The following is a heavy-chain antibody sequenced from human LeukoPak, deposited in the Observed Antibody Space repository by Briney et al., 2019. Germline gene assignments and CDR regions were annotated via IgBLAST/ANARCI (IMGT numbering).Heavy chain of an antibody. J-gene: IGHJ4*02. D-gene: IGHD1-1*01. CDR3: VRDETLWTLDW. Sequence: PGGSLRLSCTASGFTFSGHWIHWVRQAPGMGLVWVSRINERGTDSMYAESVKGRFTISRDNAKNTVYLQMNSLSAEDTAVYYCVRDETLWTLDWWGQGTLVSVSS. V-gene: IGHV3-74*03. CDR1: GFTFSGHW. CDR2: INERGTDS.